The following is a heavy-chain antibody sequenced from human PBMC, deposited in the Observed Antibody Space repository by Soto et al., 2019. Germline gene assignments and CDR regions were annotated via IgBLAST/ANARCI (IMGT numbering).Heavy chain of an antibody. CDR3: VRSXGYYGSGSYYEYFDY. V-gene: IGHV3-66*01. J-gene: IGHJ4*02. D-gene: IGHD3-10*01. Sequence: GGSLRLSCAASGFTVSSKYMGGVRQAPGKGLEWVSVIYSGGTTYYGDSVKGRFTISRDNSKNTLYLQMNSLRAEDTAVYYCVRSXGYYGSGSYYEYFDYWGQGT. CDR2: IYSGGTT. CDR1: GFTVSSKY.